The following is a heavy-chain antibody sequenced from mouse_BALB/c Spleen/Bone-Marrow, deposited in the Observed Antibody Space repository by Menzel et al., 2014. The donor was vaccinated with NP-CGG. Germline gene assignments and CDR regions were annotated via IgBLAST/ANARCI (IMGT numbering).Heavy chain of an antibody. CDR2: INPDSNTI. CDR3: ARLGYYGWFAY. J-gene: IGHJ3*01. D-gene: IGHD2-3*01. V-gene: IGHV4-1*02. Sequence: EVKLMESGGGLVQPGGSLKLSCAASGFDFSSYWMSWVRQAPGKGLEWIGEINPDSNTINYTPSLKDKFIISRDNAKNTLYLQMSKVRSEDTALYYCARLGYYGWFAYRGQGTLVTVSA. CDR1: GFDFSSYW.